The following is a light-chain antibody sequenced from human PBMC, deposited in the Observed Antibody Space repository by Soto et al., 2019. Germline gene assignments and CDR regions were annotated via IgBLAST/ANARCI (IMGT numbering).Light chain of an antibody. CDR1: KSLLYIYGNTY. CDR2: KSS. Sequence: AVMTQSPLSVGVTXGQPASIFCRSRKSLLYIYGNTYLTWFQQRPGXSPGGXXYKSSNRDYGGPDRFSGSGSVTDFTRKISRVEAEDVGVYYGMQGTHWPLTFGQGTRLEIK. CDR3: MQGTHWPLT. J-gene: IGKJ5*01. V-gene: IGKV2-30*01.